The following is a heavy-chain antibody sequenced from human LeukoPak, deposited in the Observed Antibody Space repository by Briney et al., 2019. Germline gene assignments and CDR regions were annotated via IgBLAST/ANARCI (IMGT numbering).Heavy chain of an antibody. V-gene: IGHV4-31*03. CDR2: IYYSGST. CDR1: GGSISSGGYY. D-gene: IGHD1-7*01. CDR3: ARGPGNYGLDY. J-gene: IGHJ4*02. Sequence: SETLSLTCTVSGGSISSGGYYWSWIRPHPGKGLEWIGYIYYSGSTYYNPSLKSRVTISVDTSKNQFSLKLSSVTAADTAVYYCARGPGNYGLDYWGQGTLVTVSS.